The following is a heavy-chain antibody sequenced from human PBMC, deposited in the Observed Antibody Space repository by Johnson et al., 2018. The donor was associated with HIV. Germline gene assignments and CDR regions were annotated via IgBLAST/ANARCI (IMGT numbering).Heavy chain of an antibody. J-gene: IGHJ3*02. D-gene: IGHD4-17*01. CDR2: ISYDGANK. V-gene: IGHV3-30*18. Sequence: QVQLVESGGGVVQPGRSLRLSCVASRFTFSSYGMHWVRQAPGKGLEWVAVISYDGANKYYADSVKGRFTISRDNSKNTLYLQMHSLRAEDTAVYYCAKALLLTTATSRDAFDIWGQGTMVTVSS. CDR3: AKALLLTTATSRDAFDI. CDR1: RFTFSSYG.